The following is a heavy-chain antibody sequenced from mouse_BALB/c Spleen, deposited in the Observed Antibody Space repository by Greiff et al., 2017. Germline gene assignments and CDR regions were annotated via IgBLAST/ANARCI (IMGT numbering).Heavy chain of an antibody. J-gene: IGHJ3*01. CDR1: GYNFTSYW. CDR3: ARLGGNYVSWFAY. CDR2: IYPGSGST. D-gene: IGHD2-1*01. V-gene: IGHV1-55*01. Sequence: QVQLQQPGAELVKPGTSVKLSCKASGYNFTSYWINWVKLRPGQGLEWIGDIYPGSGSTNYNEKFKSKATLTVDTSSSTAYMQLSSLASEDSALYYCARLGGNYVSWFAYWGQGTLGTVSA.